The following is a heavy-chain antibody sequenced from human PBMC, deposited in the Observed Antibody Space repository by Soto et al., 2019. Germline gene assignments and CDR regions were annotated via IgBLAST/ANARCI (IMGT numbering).Heavy chain of an antibody. V-gene: IGHV4-31*03. Sequence: PSETLSLTCTVSGGSISSGGYYWSWIRQHPGKGLEWIGYIYYSGSTYYNPSLKSRVTISVDTSKNQFSLKLSSVTAADTAVYYCARSWITWIQPEEYYFDYWGQGTLVTVSS. J-gene: IGHJ4*02. D-gene: IGHD5-18*01. CDR2: IYYSGST. CDR3: ARSWITWIQPEEYYFDY. CDR1: GGSISSGGYY.